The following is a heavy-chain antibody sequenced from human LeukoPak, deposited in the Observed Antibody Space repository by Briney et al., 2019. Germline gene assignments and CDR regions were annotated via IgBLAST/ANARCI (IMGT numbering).Heavy chain of an antibody. CDR1: GFTFGDYA. Sequence: GGSLRLSCTASGFTFGDYAMSWARQAPGKGLEWVGFIRSKAYGGTTEYAASVKGRFTISRDDSKSIAYLQMNSLKTEDTAVYHCTRDRYDILTGYSFDYWGQGTLVTVSS. V-gene: IGHV3-49*04. J-gene: IGHJ4*02. CDR3: TRDRYDILTGYSFDY. CDR2: IRSKAYGGTT. D-gene: IGHD3-9*01.